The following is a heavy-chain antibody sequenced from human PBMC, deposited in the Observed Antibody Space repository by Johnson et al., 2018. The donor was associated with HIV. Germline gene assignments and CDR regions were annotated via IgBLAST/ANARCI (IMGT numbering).Heavy chain of an antibody. V-gene: IGHV3-15*01. D-gene: IGHD3-10*01. Sequence: EVQLVESGGGVVQPGRSLRLSCAASGFTFSSYAMHWVRQAPGKGLEWVGRIKTKTDGGTTDYPAPVKGRFTISSDDSKNTLYLQMNSLKVEDTAVYYCTTDGLWFGDPSFDIWGQGTVVTVSS. J-gene: IGHJ3*02. CDR3: TTDGLWFGDPSFDI. CDR1: GFTFSSYA. CDR2: IKTKTDGGTT.